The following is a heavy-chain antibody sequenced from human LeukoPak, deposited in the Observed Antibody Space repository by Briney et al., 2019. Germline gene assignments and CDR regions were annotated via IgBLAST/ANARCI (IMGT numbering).Heavy chain of an antibody. J-gene: IGHJ4*02. CDR3: AKDRNFWPGSSGFDY. V-gene: IGHV3-7*03. CDR2: IKQDGSDK. D-gene: IGHD3/OR15-3a*01. CDR1: GFTLSSNW. Sequence: PGGSLRLSCAASGFTLSSNWMSWVRQAPGKGLEWVANIKQDGSDKYYVGSVKGRFTISRDNAKNSLYLQMNSLRAEDTAVYYCAKDRNFWPGSSGFDYWGQGTLVTVSS.